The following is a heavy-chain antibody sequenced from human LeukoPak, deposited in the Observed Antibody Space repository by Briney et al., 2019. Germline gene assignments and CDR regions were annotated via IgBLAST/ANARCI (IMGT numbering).Heavy chain of an antibody. CDR3: AKEYSGYPAFDY. Sequence: GRSLRLSCAASGFTFSSYGTHWVRQGPGKGLEWVAVISYDGSNKYYADSVKGRFTISRGNSKNTLYLQMNSLRAEDTAVYYCAKEYSGYPAFDYWGQGTLLNVSS. CDR1: GFTFSSYG. V-gene: IGHV3-30*18. D-gene: IGHD5-12*01. J-gene: IGHJ4*02. CDR2: ISYDGSNK.